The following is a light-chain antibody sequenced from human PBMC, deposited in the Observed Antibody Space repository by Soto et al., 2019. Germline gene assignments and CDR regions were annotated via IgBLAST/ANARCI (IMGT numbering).Light chain of an antibody. J-gene: IGKJ1*01. CDR2: DAS. V-gene: IGKV1-5*01. CDR3: QQYNSRSWT. CDR1: QSISSW. Sequence: DIPMTQSPSTLSASVGDRVTITCRASQSISSWLAWYQQKPGRAPKLLIYDASDLISGVPSRFSGSESGREFTLTISSLQPDDVATYYCQQYNSRSWTFGQGTKVEIK.